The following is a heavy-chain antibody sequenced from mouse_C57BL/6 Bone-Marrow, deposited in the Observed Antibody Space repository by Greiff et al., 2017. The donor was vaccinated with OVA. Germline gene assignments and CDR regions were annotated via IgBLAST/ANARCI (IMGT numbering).Heavy chain of an antibody. J-gene: IGHJ1*03. V-gene: IGHV14-4*01. Sequence: EVQLQESGAELVRPGASVKLSCTASGFNIKDDYMHWVKQRPEQGLEWIGWIDPENGDTEYASKFLGKATITADTTSNTAYLQLSSLTSKDTAVYYCTTDSNWYFDVWGTGTTVTVSS. CDR1: GFNIKDDY. D-gene: IGHD2-5*01. CDR2: IDPENGDT. CDR3: TTDSNWYFDV.